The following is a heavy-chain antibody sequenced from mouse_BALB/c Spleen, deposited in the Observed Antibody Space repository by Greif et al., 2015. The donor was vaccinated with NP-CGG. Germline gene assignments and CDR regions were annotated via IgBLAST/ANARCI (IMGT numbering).Heavy chain of an antibody. D-gene: IGHD2-14*01. J-gene: IGHJ4*01. CDR3: ARKAYYRYGGVMDY. V-gene: IGHV2-2*02. CDR1: GFSLTSYG. CDR2: IWSGGST. Sequence: VQLQESGPGLVQPSQSLSITCTVSGFSLTSYGVHWVRQSPGKGLEWLGVIWSGGSTDYNAAFISRLSISKDNSKSQVFFKMNSLQANDTAIYYCARKAYYRYGGVMDYWGQGTSVTVSS.